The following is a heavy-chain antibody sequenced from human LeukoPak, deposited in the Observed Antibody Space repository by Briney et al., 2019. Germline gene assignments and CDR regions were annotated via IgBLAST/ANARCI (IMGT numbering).Heavy chain of an antibody. J-gene: IGHJ4*02. V-gene: IGHV1-69*05. CDR2: IIPIFGTA. CDR3: ARGPGIVGARDSDY. Sequence: ASVKVSCKASGGTFSSYAISWVRQAPGQGLEWMGRIIPIFGTANYAQKLQGRVTTTTDESTSTAYMELSSLRSEDTAVYYCARGPGIVGARDSDYWGQGTLVTVSS. CDR1: GGTFSSYA. D-gene: IGHD1-26*01.